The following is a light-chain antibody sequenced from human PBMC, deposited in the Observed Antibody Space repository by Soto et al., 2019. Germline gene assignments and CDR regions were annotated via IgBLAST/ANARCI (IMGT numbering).Light chain of an antibody. CDR2: GAS. J-gene: IGKJ1*01. CDR3: QQYHISPRT. Sequence: EVVLTQSPDTLSLSPGERATLSCRASQSVSSGHLAWYQHKPGQAPRLLIYGASNWPAGFSDRFSGRGSGTDFTLTISRLQSEDFAVYYCQQYHISPRTFGQGTKVEIK. CDR1: QSVSSGH. V-gene: IGKV3-20*01.